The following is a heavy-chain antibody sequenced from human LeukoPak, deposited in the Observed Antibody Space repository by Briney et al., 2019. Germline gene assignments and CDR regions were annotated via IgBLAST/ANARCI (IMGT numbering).Heavy chain of an antibody. CDR3: AKDQYSILDY. J-gene: IGHJ4*02. CDR2: ISGDGGST. V-gene: IGHV3-43*02. CDR1: GFTFDDYA. Sequence: PGGSLRLSCAASGFTFDDYAMHWARQAPGKGLEWVSLISGDGGSTYYADSVKGRFTISRDNSKNSLYLQMNSLRTEDTAFYYCAKDQYSILDYWGQGTLVTVSS. D-gene: IGHD5-12*01.